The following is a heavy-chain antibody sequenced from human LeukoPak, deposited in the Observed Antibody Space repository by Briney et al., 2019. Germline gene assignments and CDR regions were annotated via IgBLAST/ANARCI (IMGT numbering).Heavy chain of an antibody. CDR3: TTVVMTTVTTKGGGY. V-gene: IGHV3-15*01. Sequence: GGSLRLSCAASGFTFSNAWMSWVRQAPGKGLEWVGRIKSKTDGGTTDYAAPVKGRFTIPRDDSKNTLYLQMNSLKTEDTAVYYCTTVVMTTVTTKGGGYWGQGTLVTVSS. CDR2: IKSKTDGGTT. CDR1: GFTFSNAW. D-gene: IGHD4-17*01. J-gene: IGHJ4*02.